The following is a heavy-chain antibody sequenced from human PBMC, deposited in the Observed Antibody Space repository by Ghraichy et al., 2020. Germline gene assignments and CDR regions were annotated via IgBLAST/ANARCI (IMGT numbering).Heavy chain of an antibody. Sequence: ASVKVSCKASGYTFTGYYMHWVRQAPGQGLEWMGWINPNSGGTNYAQKFQGRVTMTRDTSISTAYMELSRLRSDDTAVYYCARVEDDFWSAPYGMDVWGQGTTVTVSS. CDR2: INPNSGGT. D-gene: IGHD3-3*01. J-gene: IGHJ6*02. V-gene: IGHV1-2*02. CDR3: ARVEDDFWSAPYGMDV. CDR1: GYTFTGYY.